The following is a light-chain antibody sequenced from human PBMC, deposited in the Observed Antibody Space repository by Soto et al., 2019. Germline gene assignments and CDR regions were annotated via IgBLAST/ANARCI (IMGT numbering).Light chain of an antibody. V-gene: IGKV3-20*01. CDR1: QSVSSSY. CDR3: QQYGSSLCT. CDR2: GAS. J-gene: IGKJ2*02. Sequence: EIVLTQSPGTLSLSPGERATLSCRASQSVSSSYLAWYQQKPGQAPRLLIYGASSRATGIPDRFSGSGSGTDFTLITSRLEPVDLVVYYCQQYGSSLCTFGQGTKLEIK.